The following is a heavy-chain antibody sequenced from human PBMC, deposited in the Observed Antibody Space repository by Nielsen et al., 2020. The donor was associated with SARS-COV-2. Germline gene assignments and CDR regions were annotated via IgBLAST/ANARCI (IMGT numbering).Heavy chain of an antibody. V-gene: IGHV3-23*01. J-gene: IGHJ4*02. CDR3: VRGHGGD. D-gene: IGHD3-16*01. CDR1: GFTFGSSA. Sequence: GGSLRLSCVASGFTFGSSAMSWVRQAPGKGLEWVSVISAGGGNTYYADSVKGRFTISRDTPKNTLYGEMNSLRDEDTAVYYCVRGHGGDWGQGTLVTVSS. CDR2: ISAGGGNT.